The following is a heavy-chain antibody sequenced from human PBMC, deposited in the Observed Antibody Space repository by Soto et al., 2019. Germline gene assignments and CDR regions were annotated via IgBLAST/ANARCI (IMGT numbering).Heavy chain of an antibody. Sequence: EVQLVQSGAEVKKPGESLKISCKGFGYSFTNYWIGWVRQMPGKGLEWMGIIYPGDSDTRYSPSFQGQVTISADKSITTAYLQWNSLKTSDTALYYCARVGSGGSPFEPADYWGQGTLVTVSS. CDR1: GYSFTNYW. J-gene: IGHJ4*02. D-gene: IGHD2-15*01. V-gene: IGHV5-51*01. CDR3: ARVGSGGSPFEPADY. CDR2: IYPGDSDT.